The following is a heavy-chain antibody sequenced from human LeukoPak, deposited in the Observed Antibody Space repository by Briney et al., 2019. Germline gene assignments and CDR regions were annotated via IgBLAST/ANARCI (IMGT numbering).Heavy chain of an antibody. J-gene: IGHJ4*02. CDR3: AREIGGILVFDY. CDR1: VYKFTVYY. Sequence: ASVTVSCKASVYKFTVYYMHWVRQAPGQGREWMGWINPNSGDSHHAQKFQGRVTMTRDTSISTAYMELSRLRSDDTAVYYCAREIGGILVFDYWGQGTLVTVSS. CDR2: INPNSGDS. V-gene: IGHV1-2*02. D-gene: IGHD5-18*01.